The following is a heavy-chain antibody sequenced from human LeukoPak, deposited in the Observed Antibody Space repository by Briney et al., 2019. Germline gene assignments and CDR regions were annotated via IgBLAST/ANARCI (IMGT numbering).Heavy chain of an antibody. CDR3: ARDRHWNQGNFDY. CDR1: GYTFTGYY. V-gene: IGHV1-2*02. CDR2: INPNSGAT. D-gene: IGHD1-1*01. J-gene: IGHJ4*02. Sequence: ASVKVSCKASGYTFTGYYIHWVRQAPGQGLEWMAWINPNSGATNYAQKFQGRVTMTRDTSINTAFMELSRLRSDDTAVYYCARDRHWNQGNFDYWGQGTLVTVSS.